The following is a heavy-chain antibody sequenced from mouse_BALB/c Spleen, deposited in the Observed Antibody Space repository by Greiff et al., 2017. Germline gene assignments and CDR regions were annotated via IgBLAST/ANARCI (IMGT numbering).Heavy chain of an antibody. CDR2: ISYSGST. D-gene: IGHD1-1*01. V-gene: IGHV3-2*02. CDR3: ALYYYGSSFAY. CDR1: GYSITSDYA. J-gene: IGHJ3*01. Sequence: VQLKESGPGLVKPSQSLSLTCTVTGYSITSDYAWNWIRQFPGNKLEWMGYISYSGSTSYNPSLKSRISITRDTSKNQFFLQLNSVTTEDTATYYCALYYYGSSFAYWGQGTLVTVSA.